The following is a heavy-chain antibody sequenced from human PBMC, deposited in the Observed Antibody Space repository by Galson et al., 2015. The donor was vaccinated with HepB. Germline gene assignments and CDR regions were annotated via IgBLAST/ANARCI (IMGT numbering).Heavy chain of an antibody. CDR2: TFYRSKWFS. J-gene: IGHJ6*02. V-gene: IGHV6-1*01. Sequence: CAISGDSVSNTGTAWNWIRQSPSRGLEWLGRTFYRSKWFSDYAVSVGGRITINSDTSKNQFSLQLQPVTPEDTAVYYCASEDISADTPNYYGLDVWGQGTTVTVSS. D-gene: IGHD3-16*01. CDR3: ASEDISADTPNYYGLDV. CDR1: GDSVSNTGTA.